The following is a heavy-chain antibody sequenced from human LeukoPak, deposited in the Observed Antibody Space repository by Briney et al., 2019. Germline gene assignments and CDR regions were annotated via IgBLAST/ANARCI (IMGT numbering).Heavy chain of an antibody. V-gene: IGHV3-7*01. D-gene: IGHD3-22*01. Sequence: GGSLRLSCAASGFTFSSYEMNWVRQAPGKGLEWVANIKRDGSEKYYVDSVKGRFTISGDNAKNSLYLQMNSLRAEDTAVYYCARDLYRIVVVPHYFDYWGQGTLVTVSS. CDR2: IKRDGSEK. J-gene: IGHJ4*02. CDR3: ARDLYRIVVVPHYFDY. CDR1: GFTFSSYE.